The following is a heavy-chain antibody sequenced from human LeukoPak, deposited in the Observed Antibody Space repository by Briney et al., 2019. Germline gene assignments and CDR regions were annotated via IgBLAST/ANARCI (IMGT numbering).Heavy chain of an antibody. CDR3: ARGYCSSTSCYDYYYYYYMDV. Sequence: SVKVSCKASGGTFSSYAISWVRQAPGQGHEWMGGIIPIFGTANYAQKFQGRVTITTDESTSTAYMELSSLRSEDTAVYYCARGYCSSTSCYDYYYYYYMDVWGKGTTVTVSS. J-gene: IGHJ6*03. CDR2: IIPIFGTA. V-gene: IGHV1-69*05. CDR1: GGTFSSYA. D-gene: IGHD2-2*01.